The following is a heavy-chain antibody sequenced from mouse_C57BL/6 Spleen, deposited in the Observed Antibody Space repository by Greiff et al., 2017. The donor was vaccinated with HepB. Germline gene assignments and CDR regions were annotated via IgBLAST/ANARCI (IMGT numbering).Heavy chain of an antibody. J-gene: IGHJ2*01. CDR2: IYPGDGDT. CDR1: GYAFSSSW. Sequence: VQGVESGPELVKPGASVKISCKASGYAFSSSWMNWVKQRPGKGLEWIGRIYPGDGDTNYNGKFKGKATLTADKSSSTAYMQLSSLTSEDSAVYFCARFITTVVDYWGQGTTLTVSS. V-gene: IGHV1-82*01. CDR3: ARFITTVVDY. D-gene: IGHD1-1*01.